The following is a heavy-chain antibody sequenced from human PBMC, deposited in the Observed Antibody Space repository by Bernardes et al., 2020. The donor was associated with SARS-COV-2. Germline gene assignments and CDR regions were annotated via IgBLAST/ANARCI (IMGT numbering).Heavy chain of an antibody. CDR3: ARGRRGGGDV. V-gene: IGHV3-48*02. Sequence: GGSLRLSCAASGFTFSSYSLNWVRQAPGKGLEWVSYISSGSSTIYYADPVKGRFTISRDNAKNSLYLQMSSLRDEDTAVYYCARGRRGGGDVWGQGTTVTVSS. D-gene: IGHD2-15*01. CDR1: GFTFSSYS. CDR2: ISSGSSTI. J-gene: IGHJ6*02.